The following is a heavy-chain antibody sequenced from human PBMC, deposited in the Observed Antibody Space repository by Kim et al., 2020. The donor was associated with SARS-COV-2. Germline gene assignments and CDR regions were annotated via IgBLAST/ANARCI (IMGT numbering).Heavy chain of an antibody. CDR3: ARVSYYYGSGRYYGMDV. J-gene: IGHJ6*02. V-gene: IGHV1-8*01. CDR1: GYTFTSYD. CDR2: MNPNRGNT. D-gene: IGHD3-10*01. Sequence: ASVKVSCKASGYTFTSYDINWVRQATGQGLEWMGWMNPNRGNTGYAQKFQGRVTMTRNTSISTAYMELSSLRSEDTAVYYCARVSYYYGSGRYYGMDVWGQGTTVTVSS.